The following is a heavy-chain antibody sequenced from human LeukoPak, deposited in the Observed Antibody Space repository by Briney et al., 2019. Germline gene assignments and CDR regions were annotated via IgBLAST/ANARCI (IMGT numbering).Heavy chain of an antibody. D-gene: IGHD6-19*01. CDR1: GYTFSDYY. Sequence: VASVKVSCKTSGYTFSDYYLHWVRQAPGQGLEWMGYIIPNSGGTTYAQKFQGRVTMTRDTSISTAYMELSRLRSDDTAVYYCARDLPSGSGWSYNWFDPWGQGTLVTVSS. CDR3: ARDLPSGSGWSYNWFDP. V-gene: IGHV1-2*02. J-gene: IGHJ5*02. CDR2: IIPNSGGT.